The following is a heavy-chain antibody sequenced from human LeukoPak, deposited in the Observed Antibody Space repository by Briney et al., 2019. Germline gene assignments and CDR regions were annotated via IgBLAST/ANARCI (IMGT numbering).Heavy chain of an antibody. CDR2: ISSSSSYI. D-gene: IGHD6-19*01. J-gene: IGHJ1*01. Sequence: PGGSLRLSCAASGFTFSSYSMNWVRQAPGKGLEWVSSISSSSSYIYYADSVQGRFTISRDNAKNSLYLQMNSLRAEGTAVYYCASGYSSGWYTRGSEYFQHWGQGTLVTVSS. V-gene: IGHV3-21*01. CDR1: GFTFSSYS. CDR3: ASGYSSGWYTRGSEYFQH.